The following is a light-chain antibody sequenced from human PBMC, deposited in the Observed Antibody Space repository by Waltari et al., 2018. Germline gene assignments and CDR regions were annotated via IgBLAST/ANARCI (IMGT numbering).Light chain of an antibody. J-gene: IGLJ2*01. Sequence: SYDPIQPPSVSVSPGQTASITCPGDELGNKYVYWYQQKSGQSPILVIYQDTNRPSGIPERFSGSNSGNTATLTIRGTQALDEADFYCQTWDSNTGVFGGGTKLTVL. V-gene: IGLV3-1*01. CDR2: QDT. CDR3: QTWDSNTGV. CDR1: ELGNKY.